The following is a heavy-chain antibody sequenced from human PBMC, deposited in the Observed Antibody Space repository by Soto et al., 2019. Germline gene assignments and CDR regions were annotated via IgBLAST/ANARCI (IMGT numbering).Heavy chain of an antibody. CDR1: GGSISSGDYY. CDR3: ARGDDGYNSIVFDY. J-gene: IGHJ4*02. V-gene: IGHV4-30-4*01. D-gene: IGHD5-12*01. Sequence: PSETLSLTCTVSGGSISSGDYYWSWIRQPPGKGLEWIGYIYYSGSTYYNPSLKSRVTISVDTSKNQFSLKLSSVTAADTAVYYCARGDDGYNSIVFDYWGQGPLVTVSS. CDR2: IYYSGST.